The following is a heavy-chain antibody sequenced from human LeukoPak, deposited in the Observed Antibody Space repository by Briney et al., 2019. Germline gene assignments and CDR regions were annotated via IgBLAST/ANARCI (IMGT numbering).Heavy chain of an antibody. CDR1: GGSISGSSYF. V-gene: IGHV4-39*01. Sequence: SETLSLTRTVSGGSISGSSYFWGWIRQPPGKGLEWIGSIYYSGSTYYNPSLKSRVTISVDTSKNQFSLKLSSVTAADTAVYYCARRVQGYYGSGSYPDYWGQGTLVTVSS. D-gene: IGHD3-10*01. CDR2: IYYSGST. CDR3: ARRVQGYYGSGSYPDY. J-gene: IGHJ4*02.